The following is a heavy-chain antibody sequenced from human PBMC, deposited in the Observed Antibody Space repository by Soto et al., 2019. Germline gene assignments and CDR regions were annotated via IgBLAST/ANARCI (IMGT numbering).Heavy chain of an antibody. D-gene: IGHD1-20*01. CDR2: IKPDGSEQ. J-gene: IGHJ6*02. CDR1: EFTFDKYY. CDR3: ARGNWNYYYGFDV. V-gene: IGHV3-7*01. Sequence: EVQLVESGGGLVQPGGSLRLSCAASEFTFDKYYMTWVRQAPGKGPEWVANIKPDGSEQYYVDSVKGRCTISRDNANNSLYLQMNSLRAEDTAVYFCARGNWNYYYGFDVWGQGTTVTVSS.